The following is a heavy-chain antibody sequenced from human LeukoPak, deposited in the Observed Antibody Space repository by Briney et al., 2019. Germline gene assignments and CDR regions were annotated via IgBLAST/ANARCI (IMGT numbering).Heavy chain of an antibody. CDR3: ARGGYYYDSRRRRRAFDI. V-gene: IGHV4-34*01. D-gene: IGHD3-22*01. CDR1: GFTFSNAG. Sequence: PGGSLRLSCTASGFTFSNAGMNWVRQAPGKGLEWIGEINHSGSTNYNPSLKSRVTISVDTSKNQFSLKLSSVTAADTAVYYCARGGYYYDSRRRRRAFDIWGQGTMVTVSS. J-gene: IGHJ3*02. CDR2: INHSGST.